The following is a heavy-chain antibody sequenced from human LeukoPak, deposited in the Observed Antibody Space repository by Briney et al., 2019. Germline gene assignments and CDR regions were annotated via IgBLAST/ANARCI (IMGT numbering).Heavy chain of an antibody. V-gene: IGHV2-5*02. D-gene: IGHD3-9*01. CDR3: AHRLTGYYIGSRGWFDP. CDR1: GFSLSTSGVI. CDR2: IYWDDDK. J-gene: IGHJ5*02. Sequence: SGPTLVKPTQTLTLTCTFSGFSLSTSGVIVGWIRQPPGKALEWLALIYWDDDKRYSPSLKSRLTITKDTSKNQVVLTMTNMDPVDTATYYCAHRLTGYYIGSRGWFDPWGQGTLVTVSS.